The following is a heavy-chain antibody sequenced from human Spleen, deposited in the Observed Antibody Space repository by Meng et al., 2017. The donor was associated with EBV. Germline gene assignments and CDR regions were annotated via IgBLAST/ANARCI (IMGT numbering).Heavy chain of an antibody. CDR3: AGAEARHDRNFDY. CDR1: GRTFSDYY. V-gene: IGHV3-11*01. Sequence: GQLVEAGGGLVQPGGSLVLSCAASGRTFSDYYMCWIRQAPGKGLEWSSYISGSGTTIYYADSVNGRFTISRDNTKNSLYLQMNSLRDEDTAVYYCAGAEARHDRNFDYWGQGTLVTVSS. J-gene: IGHJ4*02. CDR2: ISGSGTTI. D-gene: IGHD3-22*01.